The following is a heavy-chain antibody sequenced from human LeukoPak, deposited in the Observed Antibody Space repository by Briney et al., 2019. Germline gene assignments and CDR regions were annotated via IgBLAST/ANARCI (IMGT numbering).Heavy chain of an antibody. CDR1: GYSISSGYY. D-gene: IGHD3-16*01. Sequence: NPSETLSLTCTVSGYSISSGYYWGWIRQPPGKGLEWIGNICNSGNTNYNPSLKSRVTISVDTSKNQFSLKLNSVTAADTAVYYCARESGSYLWRSWLNPWGQGTLVTVSS. CDR3: ARESGSYLWRSWLNP. V-gene: IGHV4-38-2*02. J-gene: IGHJ5*02. CDR2: ICNSGNT.